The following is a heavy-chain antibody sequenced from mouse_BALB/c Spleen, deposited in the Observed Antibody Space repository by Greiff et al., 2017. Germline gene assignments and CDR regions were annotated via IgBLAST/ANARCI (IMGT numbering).Heavy chain of an antibody. V-gene: IGHV5-12-1*01. CDR3: ARQDGNYFAY. CDR1: GFAFSSYD. J-gene: IGHJ3*01. Sequence: EVHLVESGGGLVKPGGSLKLSCAASGFAFSSYDMSWVRQTPEKRLEWVAYISSGGGSTYYPDTVKGRSTISRDNAKNTLYLQMSSLKSEDTAMYYCARQDGNYFAYWGQGTLVTVSA. CDR2: ISSGGGST. D-gene: IGHD2-1*01.